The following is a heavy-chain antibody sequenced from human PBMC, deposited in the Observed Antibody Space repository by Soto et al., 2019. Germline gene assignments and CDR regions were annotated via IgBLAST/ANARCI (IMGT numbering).Heavy chain of an antibody. CDR2: IKQDGSEK. CDR3: ARETFLDH. J-gene: IGHJ4*02. V-gene: IGHV3-7*01. CDR1: GFTFSSSW. Sequence: GGSLRLSCAASGFTFSSSWMSWVRQAPGKGLEWVANIKQDGSEKYYVDSVKGRFTISKDNAKNSLYLQMNSLRAEDTAVYYCARETFLDHWGQGTLVTVSS.